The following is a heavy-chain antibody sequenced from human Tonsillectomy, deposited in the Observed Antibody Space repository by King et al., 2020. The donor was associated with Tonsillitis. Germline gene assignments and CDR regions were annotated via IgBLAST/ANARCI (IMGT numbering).Heavy chain of an antibody. CDR1: GFTLCSYW. Sequence: VQLVESGGDLVQPGGSLRLSCAASGFTLCSYWMSWFRQAPGKGREWVACIKEDGSEKYYGDSVKGRFTISRDNAKNSLYLQMNSLSAEDTAVYYCARDVIWGQGTLVTVSS. CDR2: IKEDGSEK. V-gene: IGHV3-7*03. CDR3: ARDVI. J-gene: IGHJ4*02.